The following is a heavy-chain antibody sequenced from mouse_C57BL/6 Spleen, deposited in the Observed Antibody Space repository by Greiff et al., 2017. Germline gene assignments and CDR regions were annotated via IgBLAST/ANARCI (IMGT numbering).Heavy chain of an antibody. J-gene: IGHJ4*01. CDR2: IDPSDSYT. Sequence: QVQLQQPGAELVMPGASVKLSCKASGYTFTSYWMHWVKQRPGQGLEWIGEIDPSDSYTNYNQKFKGKSTLTVDKSSRTAYMQLSSLTSEDSAVYYCARGGYYYGNGYAMDYWGQGTSVTVSS. V-gene: IGHV1-69*01. CDR3: ARGGYYYGNGYAMDY. D-gene: IGHD1-1*01. CDR1: GYTFTSYW.